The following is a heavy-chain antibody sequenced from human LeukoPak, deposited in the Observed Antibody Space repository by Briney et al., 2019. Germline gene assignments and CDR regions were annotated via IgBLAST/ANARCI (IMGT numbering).Heavy chain of an antibody. J-gene: IGHJ3*02. Sequence: GGSLRLSCAASGFTFNNYAMSWVRQAPGEGLEWVSTISGSGTSTYYADSVKGRFTISRDNAKNSLYLQMNSLRAEDTAVYYCARDGKVDAFDIWGQGTMVTVSS. CDR3: ARDGKVDAFDI. V-gene: IGHV3-23*01. CDR2: ISGSGTST. CDR1: GFTFNNYA. D-gene: IGHD1-14*01.